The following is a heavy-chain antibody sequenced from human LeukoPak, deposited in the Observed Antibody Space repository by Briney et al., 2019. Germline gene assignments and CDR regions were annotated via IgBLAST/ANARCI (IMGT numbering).Heavy chain of an antibody. CDR3: AKDALRKHAFDI. Sequence: GGSLRLSCAASGFTFSSYGMHWVRQAPGKGLEWVAFIRYDGSTKHYADSVKGRFTISRDNSKNTLYLQMNSLRAEDTAVYYCAKDALRKHAFDIWGQGTMVTVSS. CDR2: IRYDGSTK. V-gene: IGHV3-30*02. CDR1: GFTFSSYG. D-gene: IGHD4-17*01. J-gene: IGHJ3*02.